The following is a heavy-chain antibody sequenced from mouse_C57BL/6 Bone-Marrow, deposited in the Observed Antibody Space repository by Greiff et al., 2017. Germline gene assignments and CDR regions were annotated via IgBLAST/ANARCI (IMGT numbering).Heavy chain of an antibody. CDR2: IDPETGGT. Sequence: QVHVKQSGAELVRPGASVTLSCKASGYTFTDYEMHWVKQTPVHGLEWIGAIDPETGGTAYNQKFKGKAILTADKSSSTAYMELRSLTSEDSAVYYCTREGFAYWGQGTTLTVSS. J-gene: IGHJ2*01. CDR1: GYTFTDYE. CDR3: TREGFAY. V-gene: IGHV1-15*01.